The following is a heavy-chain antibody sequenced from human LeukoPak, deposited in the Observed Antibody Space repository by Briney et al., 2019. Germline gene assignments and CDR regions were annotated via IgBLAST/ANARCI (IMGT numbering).Heavy chain of an antibody. V-gene: IGHV4-59*01. CDR2: IYYSGST. Sequence: SETLSLTCTVSGGSISSYYWSWIRQPPGKGLEWIGYIYYSGSTNYNPSLKSQVTISVDTSKNQFSLKLSSVTAADTAVYYCARERSTAVADYWGQGTLVTVSS. CDR1: GGSISSYY. J-gene: IGHJ4*02. D-gene: IGHD5-18*01. CDR3: ARERSTAVADY.